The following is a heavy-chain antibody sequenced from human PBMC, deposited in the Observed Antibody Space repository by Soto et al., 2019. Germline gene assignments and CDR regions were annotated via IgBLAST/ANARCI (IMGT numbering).Heavy chain of an antibody. J-gene: IGHJ4*02. D-gene: IGHD6-13*01. CDR2: INPSGGST. V-gene: IGHV1-46*03. CDR1: GYTFTSYY. CDR3: ATLSSVAAGSYYFDY. Sequence: QVQLVQSGAEVKKPGASVKVSCKASGYTFTSYYMHWVRQAPGQGLEWMGIINPSGGSTSYAQKFQGRVTMTRDTSTSTVYMELSSLRSEDTAVYYCATLSSVAAGSYYFDYWGQGTLVTFSS.